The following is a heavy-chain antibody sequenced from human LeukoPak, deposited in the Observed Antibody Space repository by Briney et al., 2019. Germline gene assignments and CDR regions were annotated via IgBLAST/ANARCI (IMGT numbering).Heavy chain of an antibody. CDR3: ARGKVVAGTPGQNSWDY. Sequence: SETLSLTCAVSGVSMTSGSYYWNWIRQPAGKGLEWIGRIHISGSTNYNPSLKSRVTVSVDTSKNQFSLKLSSVTAADTAVYYCARGKVVAGTPGQNSWDYWGQGTLVTVSS. CDR2: IHISGST. J-gene: IGHJ4*02. CDR1: GVSMTSGSYY. V-gene: IGHV4-61*02. D-gene: IGHD6-19*01.